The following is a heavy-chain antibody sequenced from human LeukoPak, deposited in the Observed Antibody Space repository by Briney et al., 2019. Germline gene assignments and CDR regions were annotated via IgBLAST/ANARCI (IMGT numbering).Heavy chain of an antibody. CDR3: ARAFDFSGSSSSNWFAP. V-gene: IGHV1-8*03. Sequence: SVKVSCKASGYTFTSYDINWLRQATGQGLEWMGWMNPNSGNTGYAQTFQGRLTTTRNTSISTAYMELSSLRSDDTAVYYCARAFDFSGSSSSNWFAPWGQGTLVTVSS. CDR2: MNPNSGNT. J-gene: IGHJ5*02. D-gene: IGHD6-6*01. CDR1: GYTFTSYD.